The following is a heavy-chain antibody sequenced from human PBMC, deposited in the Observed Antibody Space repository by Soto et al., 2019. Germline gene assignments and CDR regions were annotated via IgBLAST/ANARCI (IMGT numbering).Heavy chain of an antibody. CDR3: AREDIVVVVAAITY. J-gene: IGHJ4*02. D-gene: IGHD2-15*01. CDR1: GYTFTGYY. Sequence: ASGYTFTGYYMHWVRQAPGQGLEWMGWINPNSGGTNYAQKFQGRVTMTRDTSISTAYMELSRLRSDDTAVYYCAREDIVVVVAAITYWGQGTLVTVSS. V-gene: IGHV1-2*02. CDR2: INPNSGGT.